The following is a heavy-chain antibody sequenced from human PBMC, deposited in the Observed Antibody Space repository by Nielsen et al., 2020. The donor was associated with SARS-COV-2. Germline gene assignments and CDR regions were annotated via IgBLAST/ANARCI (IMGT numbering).Heavy chain of an antibody. V-gene: IGHV3-30*18. D-gene: IGHD3-10*01. J-gene: IGHJ3*02. Sequence: GGSLRLSCAASGFTFSNYGMHWVRQAPGKGLEWVAVISYDGSNKYYADSVKGRFTISRDNFKKTLYLQMNNLRPEDTALYHCAKDLYEYDYGYHDASDIWGQGTMVNVAS. CDR2: ISYDGSNK. CDR1: GFTFSNYG. CDR3: AKDLYEYDYGYHDASDI.